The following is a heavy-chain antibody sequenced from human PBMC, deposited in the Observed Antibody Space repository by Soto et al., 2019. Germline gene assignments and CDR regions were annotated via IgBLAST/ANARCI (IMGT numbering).Heavy chain of an antibody. D-gene: IGHD6-19*01. Sequence: VQLLESGGGLVQPGGYLRLSCAASGFTFSTYAMNWVRQAPGKGLEWVSGISGSGDSTYYADSVKGRFTVSRDNSKNTLYLQMNSLRAEDTAVFYCAKERSSGWSFDYWGQGTLVTVSS. CDR2: ISGSGDST. CDR3: AKERSSGWSFDY. CDR1: GFTFSTYA. V-gene: IGHV3-23*01. J-gene: IGHJ4*02.